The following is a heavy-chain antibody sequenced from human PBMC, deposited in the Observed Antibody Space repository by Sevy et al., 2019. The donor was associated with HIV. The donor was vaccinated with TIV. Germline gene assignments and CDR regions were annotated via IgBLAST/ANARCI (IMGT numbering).Heavy chain of an antibody. V-gene: IGHV3-66*01. Sequence: GGSLRLSCAASTFSVTDNYMSWVRQAPGKGLEWVSTIYSGGSTFYADSVKGRFTISRDNSKNTLYLQMNSVRAEDTSVYYCARDRYYDASGYYYYYYGLDVWGQGTTVTVSS. CDR2: IYSGGST. J-gene: IGHJ6*02. D-gene: IGHD3-22*01. CDR3: ARDRYYDASGYYYYYYGLDV. CDR1: TFSVTDNY.